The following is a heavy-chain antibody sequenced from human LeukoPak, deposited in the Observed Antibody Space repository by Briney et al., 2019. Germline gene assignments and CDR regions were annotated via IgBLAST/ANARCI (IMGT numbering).Heavy chain of an antibody. V-gene: IGHV3-7*01. D-gene: IGHD2-2*01. J-gene: IGHJ6*02. CDR1: GFTFSSYG. CDR3: AKNVVVPAAMRRYYYYGMDV. CDR2: IKQDGSEK. Sequence: GGSLRLSCAASGFTFSSYGMHWVRQAPGKGLEWVANIKQDGSEKYYVDSVKGRFTISRDNAKNSLYLQMNSLRAEDTAVYYCAKNVVVPAAMRRYYYYGMDVWGQGTTVTVSS.